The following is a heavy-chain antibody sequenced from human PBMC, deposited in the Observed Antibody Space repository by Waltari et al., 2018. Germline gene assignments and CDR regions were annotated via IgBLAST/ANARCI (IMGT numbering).Heavy chain of an antibody. J-gene: IGHJ6*02. D-gene: IGHD1-26*01. V-gene: IGHV5-51*01. CDR3: ARHRRTSHGVGARGMDV. CDR2: IYPGDSDT. CDR1: GYRFTSYW. Sequence: EVQLVQSGAEVKKPGESLKISCKGSGYRFTSYWLGWVGQMPGKGLEWMGIIYPGDSDTRYSPSFQGQVTISADKSISTAYLQWSSLKASDTAMYYCARHRRTSHGVGARGMDVWGQGTTVTVSS.